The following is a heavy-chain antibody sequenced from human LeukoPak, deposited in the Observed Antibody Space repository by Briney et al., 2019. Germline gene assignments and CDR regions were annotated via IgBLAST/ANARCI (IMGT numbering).Heavy chain of an antibody. CDR2: INSDGSST. Sequence: GGSLRLSCAASGFTFSSYWMHWVRQAPGKGLVGVSRINSDGSSTSYADSVKGRFTISRDNAKNTLYLQMNSLRAEDTAVYYCARDTYSSGWYPDYWGRGTLVTVSS. CDR3: ARDTYSSGWYPDY. CDR1: GFTFSSYW. J-gene: IGHJ4*02. D-gene: IGHD6-19*01. V-gene: IGHV3-74*01.